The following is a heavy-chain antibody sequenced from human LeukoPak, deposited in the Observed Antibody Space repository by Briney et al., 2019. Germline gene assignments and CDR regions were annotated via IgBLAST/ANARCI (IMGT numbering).Heavy chain of an antibody. CDR2: IKSDESST. J-gene: IGHJ5*02. CDR1: GFTFSSYW. Sequence: PGGSLILSCAASGFTFSSYWMHWVRQAPGKGLVWVSRIKSDESSTRYADSVKGRFTISRDNAKNTLYLQMNSLRAEDTAVYYCARASYSSSSGWILTYNTYNWFDPWGQGTLVTVSS. D-gene: IGHD6-6*01. V-gene: IGHV3-74*01. CDR3: ARASYSSSSGWILTYNTYNWFDP.